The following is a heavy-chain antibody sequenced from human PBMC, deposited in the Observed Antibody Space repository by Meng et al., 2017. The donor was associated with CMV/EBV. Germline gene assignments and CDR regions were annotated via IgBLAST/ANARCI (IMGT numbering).Heavy chain of an antibody. CDR3: AREDYYDSSGYYPFDY. CDR1: GYTFTSYG. D-gene: IGHD3-22*01. Sequence: ASVKVSCKASGYTFTSYGISWVRRAPGQGLEWMGWISAYNGNTNYAQKLQGRVTMTTDTSTSTAYMELRSLRSDDAAVYYCAREDYYDSSGYYPFDYWGQGTLVTVSS. V-gene: IGHV1-18*01. J-gene: IGHJ4*02. CDR2: ISAYNGNT.